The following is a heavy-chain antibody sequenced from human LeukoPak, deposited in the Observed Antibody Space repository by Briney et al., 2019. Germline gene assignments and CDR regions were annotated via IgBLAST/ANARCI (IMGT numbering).Heavy chain of an antibody. D-gene: IGHD2-15*01. V-gene: IGHV4-39*01. CDR3: ARGSRYCSGGSCYRRQDRGYFDY. J-gene: IGHJ4*02. CDR2: IYYSGST. Sequence: SETLSLTCTVSGGSISSSSYYWGWIRQPPGKGLEWIGSIYYSGSTYYNPSLESRVTISVDTSKNQFSLKLSSVTAADTAVYYCARGSRYCSGGSCYRRQDRGYFDYWGQGTLVTVSS. CDR1: GGSISSSSYY.